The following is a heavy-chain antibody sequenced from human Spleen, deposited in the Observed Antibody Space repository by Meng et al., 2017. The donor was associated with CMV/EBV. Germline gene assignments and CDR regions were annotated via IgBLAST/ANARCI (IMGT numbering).Heavy chain of an antibody. CDR3: AKRELHGILYFDY. D-gene: IGHD1-26*01. CDR1: GFTFSSYA. CDR2: ISGSGGST. J-gene: IGHJ4*02. Sequence: GESLKISCAASGFTFSSYAMSWVRQAPGKGLEWVPAISGSGGSTYYADSVKGRFTISRDNSKNTLYLQMNSLRAEDTAVYYCAKRELHGILYFDYWGQGSLVTVSS. V-gene: IGHV3-23*01.